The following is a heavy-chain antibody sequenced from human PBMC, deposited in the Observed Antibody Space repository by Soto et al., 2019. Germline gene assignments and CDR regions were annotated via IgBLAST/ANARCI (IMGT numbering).Heavy chain of an antibody. V-gene: IGHV1-18*01. D-gene: IGHD2-15*01. CDR2: ISAYNGNT. CDR1: GYTFTSYG. J-gene: IGHJ4*02. Sequence: GESLKISCKASGYTFTSYGISWVRQAPGQGLEWMGWISAYNGNTNYAQKLQGRVTMTTDTSTSTAYMELRSLRSDDTAVYYCARDFWSEVCSGGSCSVRFDYWGQGTLVTVSS. CDR3: ARDFWSEVCSGGSCSVRFDY.